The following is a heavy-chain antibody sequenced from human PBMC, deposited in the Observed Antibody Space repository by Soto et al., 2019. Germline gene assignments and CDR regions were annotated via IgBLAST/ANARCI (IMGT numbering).Heavy chain of an antibody. D-gene: IGHD3-3*01. V-gene: IGHV3-21*01. CDR3: ARTTYYDFWSGYDGMDV. CDR2: ISSSSSYI. CDR1: GFTFSSYS. Sequence: GGSLRLSCAASGFTFSSYSMNWVRQAPGKGLEWVSSISSSSSYIYYADSVKGRFTISRDNAKNSLYLQMNSLRAEDTAVYYCARTTYYDFWSGYDGMDVWGQGTTVTV. J-gene: IGHJ6*02.